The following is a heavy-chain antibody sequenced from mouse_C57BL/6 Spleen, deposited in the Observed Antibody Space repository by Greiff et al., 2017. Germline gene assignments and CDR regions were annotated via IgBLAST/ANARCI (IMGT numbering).Heavy chain of an antibody. Sequence: QVQLQQSGAELARPGASVKMSCKASGYTFTSYTMHWVKQRPGQGLEWIGYINPSSGYTKYNQKFKDKATLTADKSSRTAYMQLSSLTSEDSAVYYCARDDGYSFDYWGQGTTLTVSS. D-gene: IGHD2-3*01. V-gene: IGHV1-4*01. J-gene: IGHJ2*01. CDR1: GYTFTSYT. CDR3: ARDDGYSFDY. CDR2: INPSSGYT.